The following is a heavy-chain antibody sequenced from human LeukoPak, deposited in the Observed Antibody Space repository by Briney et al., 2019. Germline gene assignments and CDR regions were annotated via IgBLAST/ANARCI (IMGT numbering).Heavy chain of an antibody. J-gene: IGHJ4*02. CDR2: IDSSSTYI. CDR3: ARLVRGVATSYYFDY. Sequence: GGSLRPSCAASGFTFSSYSINWVRQAPGKGLECVSSIDSSSTYIYYADSVKGRFTVSRDNAENSLYLQMNSLRAEDTAVYYCARLVRGVATSYYFDYWGQGTLVTVSS. CDR1: GFTFSSYS. D-gene: IGHD3-10*01. V-gene: IGHV3-21*01.